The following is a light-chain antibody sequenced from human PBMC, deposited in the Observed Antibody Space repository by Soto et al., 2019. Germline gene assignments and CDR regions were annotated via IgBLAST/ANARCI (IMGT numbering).Light chain of an antibody. V-gene: IGLV2-14*01. CDR1: SSDIGSYSF. CDR3: SSYTSSSTLV. CDR2: DVS. Sequence: QSALTQPASVSGSPGQSITISCIGTSSDIGSYSFVSWFQQHPGKAPKLIIYDVSDRPSGVSNRFSASKSGNTASLTISGLQAEDESDYYCSSYTSSSTLVFGTGTKVTV. J-gene: IGLJ1*01.